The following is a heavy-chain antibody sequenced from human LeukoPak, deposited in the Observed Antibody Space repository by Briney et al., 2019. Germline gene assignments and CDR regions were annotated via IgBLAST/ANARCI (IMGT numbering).Heavy chain of an antibody. CDR1: GYTFTGYY. CDR2: INPNSGGT. V-gene: IGHV1-2*02. Sequence: ASVKVSCKASGYTFTGYYMHWVRQAPGQGLEWMGWINPNSGGTNYAQKFQGRVTMTRDTSISTAYMELSRLRSDDTAVYYCAKGRDHIVVVTAMDYWGQGTLVTVSS. CDR3: AKGRDHIVVVTAMDY. J-gene: IGHJ4*02. D-gene: IGHD2-21*02.